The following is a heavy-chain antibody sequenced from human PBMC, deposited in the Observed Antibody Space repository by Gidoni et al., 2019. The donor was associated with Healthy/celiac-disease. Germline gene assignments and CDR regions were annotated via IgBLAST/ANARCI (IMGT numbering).Heavy chain of an antibody. V-gene: IGHV3-33*01. CDR3: ARVLEAASYYYYGMDV. D-gene: IGHD2-15*01. Sequence: QVQLVESGGGVVQPGRSLSLSCAASGFTFSSYGMHWVRQAPGKGLEWVAVIWYDGSNKYYADSVKGRFTISRDNSKNTLYLQMNSLRAEDTAVYYCARVLEAASYYYYGMDVWGQGTTVTVSS. CDR1: GFTFSSYG. CDR2: IWYDGSNK. J-gene: IGHJ6*02.